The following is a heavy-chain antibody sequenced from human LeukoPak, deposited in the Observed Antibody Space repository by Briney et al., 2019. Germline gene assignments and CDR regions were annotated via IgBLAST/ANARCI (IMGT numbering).Heavy chain of an antibody. D-gene: IGHD5-12*01. V-gene: IGHV3-7*01. J-gene: IGHJ4*02. CDR3: ASGGYEHRY. CDR2: INPDGSEK. CDR1: GFTFSSYW. Sequence: GGSLRLSCAASGFTFSSYWMSWVRQAPGKGLEWVANINPDGSEKHYVDSVKGRFTISRDNAKNFLYLQMNTLRAEDTAVYYCASGGYEHRYWGQGTLVTVSS.